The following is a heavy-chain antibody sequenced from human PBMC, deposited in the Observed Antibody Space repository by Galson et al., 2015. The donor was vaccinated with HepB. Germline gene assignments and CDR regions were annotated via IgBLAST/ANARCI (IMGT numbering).Heavy chain of an antibody. D-gene: IGHD3-22*01. Sequence: SVKVSCKASGGTFSSYTISWVRQAPGQGLEWMGRIIPILGIANYAQKFQGRVTITADKSTSTAYMELSSLRSEDTAVYYCARESPPGYDSSGYYYYYYGMDVWGQGTTVTVSS. CDR2: IIPILGIA. CDR1: GGTFSSYT. CDR3: ARESPPGYDSSGYYYYYYGMDV. J-gene: IGHJ6*02. V-gene: IGHV1-69*04.